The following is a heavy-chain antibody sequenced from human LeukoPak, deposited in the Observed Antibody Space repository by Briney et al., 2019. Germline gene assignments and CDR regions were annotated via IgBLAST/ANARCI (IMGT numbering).Heavy chain of an antibody. D-gene: IGHD1-26*01. CDR1: GFTFSISA. V-gene: IGHV3-64*04. CDR2: ISGNGVTT. Sequence: GGSLRLSCSASGFTFSISAMHWVRQAPGKGLQYVSVISGNGVTTSYADSVKGRFTVSRDNSKNTVYLQMNSLRAEDTAVYYCGKRLTSWELEYWGQGTLVTVSS. J-gene: IGHJ4*02. CDR3: GKRLTSWELEY.